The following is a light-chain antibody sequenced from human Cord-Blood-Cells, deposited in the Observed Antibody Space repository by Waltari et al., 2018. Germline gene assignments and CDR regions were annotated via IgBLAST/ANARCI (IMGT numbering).Light chain of an antibody. Sequence: DIQMTQSPSTLSASVGDRVTITCRASQSSSSWLAWYPQKPGKAPKLRIYKAASLESGVPSRFSGSGSGTEFTLTISSLQPDDFATDYCQQYNSYSTFGQGTKLEIK. CDR1: QSSSSW. CDR3: QQYNSYST. V-gene: IGKV1-5*03. J-gene: IGKJ2*01. CDR2: KAA.